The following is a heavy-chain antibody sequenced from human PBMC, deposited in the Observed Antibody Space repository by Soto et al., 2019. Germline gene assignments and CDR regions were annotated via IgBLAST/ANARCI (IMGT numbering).Heavy chain of an antibody. CDR3: ARYCTNGVCYRGHAFDI. CDR1: GGTFSSYA. J-gene: IGHJ3*02. CDR2: IIPIFGTA. D-gene: IGHD2-8*01. Sequence: SVKVSCKASGGTFSSYAISWVRQAPGQGLEWMGGIIPIFGTANYAQKFQGRVTITADESTSTAYMELSSLRSEDTAVYYCARYCTNGVCYRGHAFDIWGQGTMVTV. V-gene: IGHV1-69*13.